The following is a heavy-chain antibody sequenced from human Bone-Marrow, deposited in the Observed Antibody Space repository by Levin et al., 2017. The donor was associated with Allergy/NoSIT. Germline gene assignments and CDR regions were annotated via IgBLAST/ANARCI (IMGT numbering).Heavy chain of an antibody. CDR1: GFTFDDYA. CDR3: GKDRGDTGMSGYGCEK. V-gene: IGHV3-9*01. D-gene: IGHD3-3*01. Sequence: SLKISCAASGFTFDDYAMHWVRQAPGKGLEWVSGISWNSYSIGYADSVKGRFTISRDNAKNSLYLHINSLRAEDTALYWCGKDRGDTGMSGYGCEKWGQGTLVNVTT. J-gene: IGHJ4*02. CDR2: ISWNSYSI.